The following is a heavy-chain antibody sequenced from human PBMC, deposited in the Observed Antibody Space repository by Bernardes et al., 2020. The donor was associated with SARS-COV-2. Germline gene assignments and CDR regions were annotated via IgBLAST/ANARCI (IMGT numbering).Heavy chain of an antibody. D-gene: IGHD4-17*01. CDR2: IYYSGTT. V-gene: IGHV4-39*01. J-gene: IGHJ4*02. Sequence: SETLSLTCTVSGGSITSILYYWGWIRQPPGKGLEWIGSIYYSGTTYYNPSLKSRVTMSVDTSKSRFSLMLNSVTAADTAVYYCARHKREDGDYVRRMSSFDSWGQGTLSTVSS. CDR3: ARHKREDGDYVRRMSSFDS. CDR1: GGSITSILYY.